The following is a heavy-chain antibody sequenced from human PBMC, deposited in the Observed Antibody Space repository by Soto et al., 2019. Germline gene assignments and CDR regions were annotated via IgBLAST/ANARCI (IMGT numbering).Heavy chain of an antibody. D-gene: IGHD2-2*01. Sequence: QVQLVQSGAEVKKPGSSVKVSCKASGGAFSSYAISWVRQAPGQGLEWMGGIIPIFGTANYAQKFQGRVTITVDKSTSTAYMELSSLRSEDTAVYYCARAGGEIVVPAAILYNWFDPWGQGTLVTVSS. J-gene: IGHJ5*02. CDR1: GGAFSSYA. CDR2: IIPIFGTA. V-gene: IGHV1-69*06. CDR3: ARAGGEIVVPAAILYNWFDP.